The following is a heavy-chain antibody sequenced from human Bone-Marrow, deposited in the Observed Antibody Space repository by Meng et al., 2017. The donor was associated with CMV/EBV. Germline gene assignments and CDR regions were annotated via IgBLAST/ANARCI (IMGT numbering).Heavy chain of an antibody. D-gene: IGHD5-24*01. J-gene: IGHJ5*02. CDR1: GFTFSSYV. Sequence: GESLKISCAASGFTFSSYVMAWVRQAPGKGLEWVSAISGSGGERFYADSVKGRFTISRDSSKNMLFLQMDSLTAEDTAVYYCAKEMPIARDVPFRLLDPWGQGTLVTVSS. CDR3: AKEMPIARDVPFRLLDP. V-gene: IGHV3-23*01. CDR2: ISGSGGER.